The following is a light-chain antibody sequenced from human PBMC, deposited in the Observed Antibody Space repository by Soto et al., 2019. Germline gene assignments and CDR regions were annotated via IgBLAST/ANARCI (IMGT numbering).Light chain of an antibody. CDR3: QQRSDWPIT. V-gene: IGKV3-11*01. CDR1: QNVNKY. Sequence: EIVLTQSPATLSLSPGERATLSCRASQNVNKYLAWYQQKPGQAPRLLIYTASNRATGIPARFSGSGSGTDFTLTISSLEPEDFAVYYCQQRSDWPITFGQGTRLEIK. CDR2: TAS. J-gene: IGKJ5*01.